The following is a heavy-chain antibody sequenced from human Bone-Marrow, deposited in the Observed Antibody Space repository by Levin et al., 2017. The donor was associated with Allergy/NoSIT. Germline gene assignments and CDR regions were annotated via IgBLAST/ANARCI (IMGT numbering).Heavy chain of an antibody. D-gene: IGHD3-10*01. CDR3: AREDAHRGFDS. CDR1: GFTVSSNY. V-gene: IGHV3-53*01. J-gene: IGHJ4*02. Sequence: SCAASGFTVSSNYMSWVRQAPGKGLEWVSNIYSDGSTYYADSMKGRFTISRDNSKNTLYLQLNSLRVEDTAVYYCAREDAHRGFDSWGQGTLVSVSS. CDR2: IYSDGST.